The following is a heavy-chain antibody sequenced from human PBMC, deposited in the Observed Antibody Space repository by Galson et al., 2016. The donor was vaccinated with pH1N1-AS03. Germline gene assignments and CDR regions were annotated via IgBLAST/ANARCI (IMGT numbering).Heavy chain of an antibody. CDR1: GGTFNSYA. J-gene: IGHJ3*02. D-gene: IGHD1-26*01. CDR3: TREGHGGRDRTDAFDI. V-gene: IGHV1-69*13. Sequence: SVKVSCKASGGTFNSYAISWVRQAPGQGLEWMGGIIPIFGTVNFAQRFQGRLTITADESTSTAYMDLTSLSSDDTAVYYCTREGHGGRDRTDAFDIWGQGTMVTVSS. CDR2: IIPIFGTV.